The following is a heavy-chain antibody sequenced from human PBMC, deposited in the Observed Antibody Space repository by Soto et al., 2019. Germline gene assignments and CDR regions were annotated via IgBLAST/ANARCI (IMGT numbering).Heavy chain of an antibody. J-gene: IGHJ4*02. CDR3: ARKIVVVRGAIAY. CDR1: GFSISTSSDG. V-gene: IGHV2-5*02. D-gene: IGHD3-22*01. Sequence: QITLKAYGPTLLKPTPTLTLTCTFSGFSISTSSDGVGCLRQPPRTAMEWIELIYGDDDKRYSPSLKSRLTITTDTSKNQVVRTVTNMDPVDTATYYFARKIVVVRGAIAYWVQGTPVTVSS. CDR2: IYGDDDK.